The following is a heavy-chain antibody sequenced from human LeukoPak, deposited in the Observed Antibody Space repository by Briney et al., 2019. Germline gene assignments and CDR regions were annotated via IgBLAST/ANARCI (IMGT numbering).Heavy chain of an antibody. J-gene: IGHJ6*03. CDR1: GGSSSGYY. D-gene: IGHD4-17*01. CDR3: ARGTVTSPYYYYYYMDV. V-gene: IGHV4-34*01. Sequence: SETLSLTCAVYGGSSSGYYWSWIRQPPGKGLEWIGEINHSGSTNYNPSLKSRVTISVDTSKNQFSLKLSSVTAADTAVYYCARGTVTSPYYYYYYMDVWGKGTTVTISS. CDR2: INHSGST.